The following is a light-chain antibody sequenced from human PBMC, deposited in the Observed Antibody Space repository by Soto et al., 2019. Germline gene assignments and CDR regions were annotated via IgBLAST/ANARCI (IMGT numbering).Light chain of an antibody. Sequence: EIVLTQSPATLSLSPGERATLSCRASQSVSSYLAWYQQKPGQAPRLLIYGASNRATGIPARFSGSGSGTDFTLTISSLEPEDFAAYYCQQRSNWPLTLGGGTKVEIK. J-gene: IGKJ4*01. V-gene: IGKV3-11*01. CDR2: GAS. CDR1: QSVSSY. CDR3: QQRSNWPLT.